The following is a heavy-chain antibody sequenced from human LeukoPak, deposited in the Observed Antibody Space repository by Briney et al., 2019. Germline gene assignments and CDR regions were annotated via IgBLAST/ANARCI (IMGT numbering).Heavy chain of an antibody. V-gene: IGHV4-4*07. J-gene: IGHJ4*02. CDR3: ARTSYYCSGGSCYHYYFDY. CDR1: GGSISSYY. D-gene: IGHD2-15*01. CDR2: IYTSGST. Sequence: SETLSLTCTVSGGSISSYYWSWIRQPAGKGVEWIGRIYTSGSTNYNPSLKSRVTMSVDTSKNQFSLKLSSVTAADTAVYYCARTSYYCSGGSCYHYYFDYWGQGTLVTVSS.